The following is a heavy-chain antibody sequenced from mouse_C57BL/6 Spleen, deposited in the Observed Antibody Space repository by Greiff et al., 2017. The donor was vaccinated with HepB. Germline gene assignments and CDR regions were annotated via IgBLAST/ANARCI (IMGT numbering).Heavy chain of an antibody. J-gene: IGHJ2*01. CDR2: ISNGGGST. CDR3: AREAPGPGSRHFDY. D-gene: IGHD1-1*01. V-gene: IGHV5-12*01. Sequence: DVMLVESGGGLVQPGGSLKLSCAASGFTFSDYYMYWVRQTPEKRLEWVAYISNGGGSTYYPDTVKGRFTISRDNAKNTLYLQMSRLKSEDTAMYYCAREAPGPGSRHFDYWGQGTTLTVSS. CDR1: GFTFSDYY.